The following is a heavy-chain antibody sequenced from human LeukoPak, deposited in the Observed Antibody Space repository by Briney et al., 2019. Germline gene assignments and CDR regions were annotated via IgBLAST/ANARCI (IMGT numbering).Heavy chain of an antibody. Sequence: PGGSLRLSCAASGFTFTDSFMTWIRQAPGKGLEWVSSISSGGRTIYYADFVKGRFTISRDNAKSSLDLQMNNLRVEDTALYYCAGILGGPRGCFDPWGRGPLVT. D-gene: IGHD1-26*01. CDR2: ISSGGRTI. CDR1: GFTFTDSF. V-gene: IGHV3-11*04. CDR3: AGILGGPRGCFDP. J-gene: IGHJ5*02.